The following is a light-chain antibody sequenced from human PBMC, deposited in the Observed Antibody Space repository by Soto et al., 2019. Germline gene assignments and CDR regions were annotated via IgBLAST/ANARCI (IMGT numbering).Light chain of an antibody. Sequence: ENVLTQSPGTLSLSPGERATLSCRASQSVPSNYLAWYQQKPGQAPRLLIYGASSRATGIPDRFSGSGSGTDFTLTSSRLEPEDYAVYYCQQYGNSKTFGQGTKVEIK. CDR1: QSVPSNY. J-gene: IGKJ1*01. CDR2: GAS. V-gene: IGKV3-20*01. CDR3: QQYGNSKT.